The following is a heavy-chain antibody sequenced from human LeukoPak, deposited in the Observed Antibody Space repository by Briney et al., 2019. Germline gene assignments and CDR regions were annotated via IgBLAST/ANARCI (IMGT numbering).Heavy chain of an antibody. CDR2: INHSGST. CDR1: GGSLSVYY. V-gene: IGHV4-34*01. D-gene: IGHD3-16*02. J-gene: IGHJ4*02. CDR3: ARGAGVWGSYRHLDY. Sequence: SQTLSLTCAVYGGSLSVYYWGCISQPPRKGLEWVWEINHSGSTNYNPSLKRRVTISVDTSKNQFSLKLSSVAAADTAVYYCARGAGVWGSYRHLDYWGQGTLVTVSS.